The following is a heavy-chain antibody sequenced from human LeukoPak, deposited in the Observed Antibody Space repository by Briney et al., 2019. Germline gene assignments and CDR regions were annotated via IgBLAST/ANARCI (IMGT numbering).Heavy chain of an antibody. D-gene: IGHD2-2*02. V-gene: IGHV4-59*01. CDR1: GGSISGYY. J-gene: IGHJ4*02. Sequence: PSETLSLTCTVSGGSISGYYWSWIRQPPGKGLEWIGYIHYSGSTNYNPSLKSRVTISVDTSKNQFSLKLHSVTAADTAVYYCARYHCSSTTCYNFDYWGQGTLVTVSS. CDR3: ARYHCSSTTCYNFDY. CDR2: IHYSGST.